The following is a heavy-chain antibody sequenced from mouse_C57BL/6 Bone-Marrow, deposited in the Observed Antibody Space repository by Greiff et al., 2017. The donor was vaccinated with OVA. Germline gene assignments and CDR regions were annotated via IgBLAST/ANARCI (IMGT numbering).Heavy chain of an antibody. CDR3: ASNYLFDY. D-gene: IGHD2-1*01. CDR1: GYAFSSSW. V-gene: IGHV1-82*01. CDR2: IYPGDGDT. J-gene: IGHJ2*01. Sequence: QVQLQQSGPELVKPGASVKISCKASGYAFSSSWMNWVKQRPGKGLEWIGRIYPGDGDTNYNGKFKGKATLTADKSSSTAYMQLSSLTSEDSAVYFCASNYLFDYWGQGTTLTVSS.